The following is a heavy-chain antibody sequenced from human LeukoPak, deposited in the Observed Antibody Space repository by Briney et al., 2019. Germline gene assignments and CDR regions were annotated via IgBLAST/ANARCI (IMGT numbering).Heavy chain of an antibody. CDR2: INSKSERGTT. V-gene: IGHV3-15*01. CDR1: GFTFSNAW. J-gene: IGHJ6*03. CDR3: TTRRNYFRPYYMDV. D-gene: IGHD2/OR15-2a*01. Sequence: GGSLRLSCAASGFTFSNAWMTGVRQAPGKGLEWVGRINSKSERGTTDYVAPVKGRFTISRDDSKNTQNLQMNCLKTEDTAVYYCTTRRNYFRPYYMDVGGKGP.